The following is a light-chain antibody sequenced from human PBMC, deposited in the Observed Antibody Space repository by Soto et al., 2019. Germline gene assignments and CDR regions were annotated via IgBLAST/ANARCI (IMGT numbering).Light chain of an antibody. CDR2: EVS. J-gene: IGLJ1*01. CDR3: SSYINDNRSYV. Sequence: QSALTQPASVSGSPGQSITISCTGTSSDIGAYTSVSWYQHHPGKAPKVMIYEVSKRPSGVSIRFSGSKSGNTASLTISGLQSDDEAHYYCSSYINDNRSYVFGTGTKVTVL. V-gene: IGLV2-14*01. CDR1: SSDIGAYTS.